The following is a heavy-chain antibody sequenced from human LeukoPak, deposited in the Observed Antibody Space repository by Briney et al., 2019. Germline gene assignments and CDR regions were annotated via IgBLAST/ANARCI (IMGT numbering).Heavy chain of an antibody. J-gene: IGHJ4*02. D-gene: IGHD3-22*01. CDR2: IFSSGST. Sequence: SETLSLTCTVSGGSISGYYWNWIRQPPGKGLEWIGYIFSSGSTNYNPPLKNRVTISEDTSVNQFSLKLSSVTAADTAVYYCARHYYDRSDSYSFDYWGQGTLVTVSS. V-gene: IGHV4-59*08. CDR1: GGSISGYY. CDR3: ARHYYDRSDSYSFDY.